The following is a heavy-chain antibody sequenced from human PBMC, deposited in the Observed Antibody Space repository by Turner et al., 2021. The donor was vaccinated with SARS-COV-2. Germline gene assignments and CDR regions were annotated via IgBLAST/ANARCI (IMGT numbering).Heavy chain of an antibody. CDR3: ARGSGTYLANALQI. CDR1: GGSFSGYY. D-gene: IGHD1-26*01. J-gene: IGHJ3*02. V-gene: IGHV4-34*01. CDR2: INHSGST. Sequence: QVQLQQWGAGLLKPSETLSLTCAVYGGSFSGYYWSWIRQPPGKGLEWIGEINHSGSTNYNPSLKSRVTISVSRSSNHFSLKLTSVTAADTAVYYCARGSGTYLANALQIWGQGTLVTISS.